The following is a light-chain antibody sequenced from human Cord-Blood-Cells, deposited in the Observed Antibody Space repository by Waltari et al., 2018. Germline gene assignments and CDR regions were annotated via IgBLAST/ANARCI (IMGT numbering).Light chain of an antibody. J-gene: IGLJ2*01. V-gene: IGLV2-14*01. CDR2: DVS. CDR3: SSYTSSSVV. CDR1: SSDVGGSNY. Sequence: QSALTQPASVSGSPGQSITISCTGTSSDVGGSNYVSWYQQHPGKAPKLMMYDVSKRPSGVSNRFSGSKSGNTASLTISGLQAEDEADYYCSSYTSSSVVFGGGTKLTVL.